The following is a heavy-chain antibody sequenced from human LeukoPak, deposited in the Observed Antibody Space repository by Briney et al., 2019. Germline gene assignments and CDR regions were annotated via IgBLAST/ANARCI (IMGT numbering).Heavy chain of an antibody. V-gene: IGHV4-61*02. CDR1: GGSISSGSYY. J-gene: IGHJ6*03. Sequence: SETLSLTCTVSGGSISSGSYYWSWIRQPAGKGLEYIGRIYTSGSTSYNPSLKSRVTISVDTSKNQFSLKVTSVTAADTAVYYCARGGGNGGGWVGHYYYMDVWGKGTTVTVSS. CDR3: ARGGGNGGGWVGHYYYMDV. CDR2: IYTSGST. D-gene: IGHD4-23*01.